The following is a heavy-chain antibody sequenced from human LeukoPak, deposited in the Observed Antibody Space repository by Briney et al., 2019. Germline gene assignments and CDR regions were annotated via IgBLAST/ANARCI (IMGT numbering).Heavy chain of an antibody. CDR3: ARYYDFWSRYRLQTFDY. CDR1: GYTFTSYY. D-gene: IGHD3-3*01. J-gene: IGHJ4*02. V-gene: IGHV1-46*01. CDR2: INPSGGST. Sequence: ASVKVSCKPSGYTFTSYYMHWVRQAPGQGLEWMGIINPSGGSTSYAQKFQGRVTMTRDMSTSTAYMELRSLRSDDTAVYYCARYYDFWSRYRLQTFDYWGQGTLVTVSS.